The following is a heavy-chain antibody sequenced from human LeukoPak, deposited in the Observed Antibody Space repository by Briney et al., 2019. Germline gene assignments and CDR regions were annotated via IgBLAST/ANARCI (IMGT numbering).Heavy chain of an antibody. D-gene: IGHD5-18*01. J-gene: IGHJ4*02. CDR1: GFAFSSYG. Sequence: GGSLRLACAASGFAFSSYGMSWVRQAPGKGLEWVSAISGSGGSTYYADSVKGRFTISRDNSKNTLYLQMNSLRAEDTAVYYCAKERDSYVLSFDYWGQGTLVTVSS. CDR3: AKERDSYVLSFDY. CDR2: ISGSGGST. V-gene: IGHV3-23*01.